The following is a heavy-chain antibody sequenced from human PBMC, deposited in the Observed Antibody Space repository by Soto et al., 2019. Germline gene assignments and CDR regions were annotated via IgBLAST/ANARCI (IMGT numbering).Heavy chain of an antibody. CDR1: GYTFTSYD. D-gene: IGHD1-26*01. Sequence: QVQLVQSGAEVKKPGASVKVSCKASGYTFTSYDINWVRQAPGQGLEWMGWMNPNSGDSHYAQKFQGRVSMTRTISISTSYMELSSLTSEDTAVYYRARWYGGNSGDYWGQGTLVTVSS. CDR2: MNPNSGDS. CDR3: ARWYGGNSGDY. J-gene: IGHJ4*02. V-gene: IGHV1-8*01.